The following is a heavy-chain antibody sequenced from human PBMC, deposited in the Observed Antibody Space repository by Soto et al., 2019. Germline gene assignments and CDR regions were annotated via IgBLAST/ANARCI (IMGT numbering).Heavy chain of an antibody. CDR2: SGSSGAT. CDR1: RFTFSSHA. Sequence: EVQLVESGGGLVQRGGSLRLSCAASRFTFSSHAMSWVRQPPAKGLEWVSASGSSGATYYADSVKGRFIISRDNSKNTLYLEMNSLSPEDTGVYYCVKKGSGGIWFDPWGQGTLVTVS. V-gene: IGHV3-23*04. J-gene: IGHJ5*02. D-gene: IGHD3-16*01. CDR3: VKKGSGGIWFDP.